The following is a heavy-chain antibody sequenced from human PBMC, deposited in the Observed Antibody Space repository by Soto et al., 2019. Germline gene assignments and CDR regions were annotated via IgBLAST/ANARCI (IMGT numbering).Heavy chain of an antibody. J-gene: IGHJ6*02. D-gene: IGHD5-12*01. V-gene: IGHV3-23*01. CDR1: GFTFSSYA. CDR3: AKDRGPQRYSGYFYVYYGMSV. Sequence: EVQLLESGGGLVQPGGSLRLSCAASGFTFSSYAMSWVRQAPGKGLEWVSAISGSGGSTYYADSVKGRFTISRVNSKNRQCLQRNSLRADDTAVYYCAKDRGPQRYSGYFYVYYGMSVWGQGSTVTVS. CDR2: ISGSGGST.